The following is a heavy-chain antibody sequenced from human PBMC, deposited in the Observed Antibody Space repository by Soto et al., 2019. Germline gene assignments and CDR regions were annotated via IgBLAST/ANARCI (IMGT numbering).Heavy chain of an antibody. D-gene: IGHD3-10*01. CDR1: GFTFSDYY. Sequence: GGSLRLSCAASGFTFSDYYMSWIRQAPGKGLEWVSYISSSGSTIYYADSVKGRFTISRDNAKNSLYLQMNSLRAEDTAVYYCASLIGDYGSGRSHFDLWGRGTLVTVSS. J-gene: IGHJ2*01. CDR3: ASLIGDYGSGRSHFDL. V-gene: IGHV3-11*01. CDR2: ISSSGSTI.